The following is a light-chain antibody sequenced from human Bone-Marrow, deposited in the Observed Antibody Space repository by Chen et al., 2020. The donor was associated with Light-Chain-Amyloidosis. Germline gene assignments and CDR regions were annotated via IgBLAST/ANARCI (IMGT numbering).Light chain of an antibody. CDR3: QVWDRSSDRPV. V-gene: IGLV3-21*02. J-gene: IGLJ3*02. CDR1: NIGSTS. Sequence: SYVLTQPSSVSVAPGQTATIACGGNNIGSTSVHCYQQTPGQAPLLVVYDDSDRPSGIPERLSGSNSGNTANLTIRRVEAGDEADYCCQVWDRSSDRPVFGGGTKLTVL. CDR2: DDS.